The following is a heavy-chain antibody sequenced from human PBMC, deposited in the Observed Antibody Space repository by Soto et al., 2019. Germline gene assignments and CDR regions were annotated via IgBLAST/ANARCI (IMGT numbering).Heavy chain of an antibody. J-gene: IGHJ5*02. D-gene: IGHD3-10*01. CDR2: IYPGDFDA. V-gene: IGHV5-51*01. CDR1: GYSFSNYW. CDR3: ARHQDGSITWLDA. Sequence: GESLKISCKTSGYSFSNYWIAWVRQTPGKGLEWMGIIYPGDFDARYSPSFEGQVTISADKIVNSVFLQWRSLKASDTAMYYCARHQDGSITWLDAWGQGTMVTVSS.